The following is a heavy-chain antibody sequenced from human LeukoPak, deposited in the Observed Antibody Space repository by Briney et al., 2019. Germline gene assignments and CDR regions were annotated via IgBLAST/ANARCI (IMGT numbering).Heavy chain of an antibody. Sequence: SETLSLTCALSGVSINCHYWSWLRQSPGRGLEWIGHISDKGTTKYNPSLKSRVIIRADTSKNHLSLNLTSVLAADTAIYYCARRDAGWNYCDYWGQGILVTVSS. CDR2: ISDKGTT. J-gene: IGHJ4*02. D-gene: IGHD6-19*01. V-gene: IGHV4-59*08. CDR3: ARRDAGWNYCDY. CDR1: GVSINCHY.